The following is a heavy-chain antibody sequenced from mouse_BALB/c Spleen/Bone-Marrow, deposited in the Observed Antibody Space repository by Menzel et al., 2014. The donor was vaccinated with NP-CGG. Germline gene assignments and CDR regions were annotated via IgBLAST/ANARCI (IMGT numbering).Heavy chain of an antibody. CDR1: GYAFSSYW. Sequence: QVQLQQSGAELVRPGSSVKISCKASGYAFSSYWMNWVKQRPGQGLEWIGQIYPGDGDTNYNGKFKGKATLTADKSSSTAYMQLSSLTSEDSAVYFCARGDGFAYWGQGTLVTVSA. CDR3: ARGDGFAY. J-gene: IGHJ3*01. CDR2: IYPGDGDT. V-gene: IGHV1-80*01.